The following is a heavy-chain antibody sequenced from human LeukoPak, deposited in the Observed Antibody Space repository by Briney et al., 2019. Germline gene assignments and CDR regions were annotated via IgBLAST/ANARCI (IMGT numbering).Heavy chain of an antibody. J-gene: IGHJ4*02. V-gene: IGHV3-21*01. Sequence: KPGESLRLSCALSGFRFSTYDANWVRQAPGKGLEWVASISASTTYIYYADSVKGRFTISRDDAKNSLYLQMSSLRADDTAVYYCAREVIGGNSAWGQGTLVTVSS. D-gene: IGHD4-23*01. CDR1: GFRFSTYD. CDR3: AREVIGGNSA. CDR2: ISASTTYI.